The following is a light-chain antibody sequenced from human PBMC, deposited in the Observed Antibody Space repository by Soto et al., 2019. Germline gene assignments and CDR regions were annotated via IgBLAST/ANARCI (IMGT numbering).Light chain of an antibody. CDR1: QDISNY. J-gene: IGKJ5*01. CDR2: DAS. CDR3: QHYENLPIT. V-gene: IGKV1-33*01. Sequence: DIQMTQSPSSLSASVGDRVTITCQASQDISNYLNWYQQKPGKAPKLLIYDASNLETGAPSRFSGSGFWTDFTFTISSLQPEDIATYFCQHYENLPITFGQGTRLEIK.